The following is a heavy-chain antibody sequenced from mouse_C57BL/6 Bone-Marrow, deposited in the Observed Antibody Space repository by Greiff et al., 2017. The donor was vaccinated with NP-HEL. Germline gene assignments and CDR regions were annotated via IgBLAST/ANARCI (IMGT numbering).Heavy chain of an antibody. J-gene: IGHJ4*01. CDR1: GYAFSSYW. CDR2: IYPGDGDT. CDR3: SRRRWLLNYAMGY. V-gene: IGHV1-80*01. D-gene: IGHD2-3*01. Sequence: VQLQQSGAELVKPGASVKISCKASGYAFSSYWMNWVKQRPGKGLEWIGQIYPGDGDTNYNGKFKGKATLTADKSSSTAYMQLSSLTSEDSAVYFCSRRRWLLNYAMGYWGQGTSVTVSS.